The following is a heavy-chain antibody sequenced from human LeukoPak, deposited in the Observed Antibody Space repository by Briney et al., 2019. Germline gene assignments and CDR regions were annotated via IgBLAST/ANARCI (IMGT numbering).Heavy chain of an antibody. D-gene: IGHD2-2*01. Sequence: GGSLRLSCAASGFTFSSYAMSWVRQAPGKGLEWVSAISGSGGSTYYADSVKGRFTISRDNSKNTLYLQMNSLRAEDTAVYYCAKEPRYCSSTSCPADNWFDPWGQGTLVTVSS. J-gene: IGHJ5*02. V-gene: IGHV3-23*01. CDR1: GFTFSSYA. CDR2: ISGSGGST. CDR3: AKEPRYCSSTSCPADNWFDP.